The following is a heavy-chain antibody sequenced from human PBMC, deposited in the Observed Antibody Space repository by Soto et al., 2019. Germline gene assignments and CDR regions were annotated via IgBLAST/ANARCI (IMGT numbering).Heavy chain of an antibody. J-gene: IGHJ4*02. Sequence: GWSLRLSWAVSGFIFSDYYMSWIRQAPWKGLEWVSYISSRGDIIYYADSVKGRFTISRDNAKNSLYLQVNSLRAEDTAVYYCARDLGYYDSSGYFDYWGQGTLVTVSS. V-gene: IGHV3-11*01. CDR2: ISSRGDII. CDR1: GFIFSDYY. D-gene: IGHD3-22*01. CDR3: ARDLGYYDSSGYFDY.